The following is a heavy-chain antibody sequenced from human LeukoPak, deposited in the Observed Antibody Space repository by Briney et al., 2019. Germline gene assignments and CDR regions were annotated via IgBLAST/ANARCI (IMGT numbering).Heavy chain of an antibody. CDR3: ARDGVSRLGSGVSLDI. CDR2: IIPIFGTA. Sequence: GASVKVSCKASGGTFSSYAISWVRQAPGQGLEWMGGIIPIFGTANYAQKFQGRVTITADESTSTAYMELSSLRSEGTAVYYCARDGVSRLGSGVSLDIWGQGTMVTVSS. D-gene: IGHD3-10*01. V-gene: IGHV1-69*13. J-gene: IGHJ3*02. CDR1: GGTFSSYA.